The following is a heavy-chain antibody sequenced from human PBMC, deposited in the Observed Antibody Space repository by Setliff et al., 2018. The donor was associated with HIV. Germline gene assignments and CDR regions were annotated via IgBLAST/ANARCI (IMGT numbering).Heavy chain of an antibody. V-gene: IGHV4-34*01. D-gene: IGHD6-19*01. CDR2: ITHSGST. CDR1: GGSFSGYY. Sequence: SETLSLTCAVYGGSFSGYYWTWIRQPPGKGLEWIGEITHSGSTNYNPSLETRVTISVDTSKNQFSLKLSSVTAVDTAVYYCAKGVAGLQYYYYYMDVWGKGTTVTVSS. J-gene: IGHJ6*03. CDR3: AKGVAGLQYYYYYMDV.